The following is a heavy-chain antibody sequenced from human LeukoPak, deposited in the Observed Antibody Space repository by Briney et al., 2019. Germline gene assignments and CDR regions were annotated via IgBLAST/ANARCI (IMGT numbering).Heavy chain of an antibody. V-gene: IGHV3-33*01. J-gene: IGHJ4*02. D-gene: IGHD6-19*01. CDR2: IWYDGSNK. CDR3: ARDSQWLVRLDY. CDR1: GFTFSSYG. Sequence: GGSLRLSCAASGFTFSSYGMHWARQAPGKGLEWVAVIWYDGSNKYYADSVKGRFTISRDNSKNTLYLQMNSLRAEDTAVYYCARDSQWLVRLDYWGQGTLVTVSS.